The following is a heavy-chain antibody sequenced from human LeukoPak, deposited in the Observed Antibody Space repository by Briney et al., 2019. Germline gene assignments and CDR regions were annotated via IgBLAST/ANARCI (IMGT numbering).Heavy chain of an antibody. CDR3: ARDSDSSGYSPFDI. D-gene: IGHD3-22*01. CDR2: IYSGGST. CDR1: GFTVSSNY. Sequence: GGSLRLSCAASGFTVSSNYISWVRQAPGKGLEWVSVIYSGGSTYYADSVKGRFTISRDNYKNTLYLQMNSLRAEDTAVYYCARDSDSSGYSPFDIWGQGTMVTVSS. V-gene: IGHV3-53*01. J-gene: IGHJ3*02.